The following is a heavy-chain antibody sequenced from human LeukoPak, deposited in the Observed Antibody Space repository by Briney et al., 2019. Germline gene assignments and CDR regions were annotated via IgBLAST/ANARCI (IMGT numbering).Heavy chain of an antibody. CDR1: GYTFTSYG. Sequence: ASVKVSFKASGYTFTSYGISWVRQAPGQGLEWMGWISAYNGNTNYAQKLQGRVTMTTDTSTSTAYMELRSLRSDDTAVYYCARERGQYSSSWYFDYWGQGTLVTVSS. CDR3: ARERGQYSSSWYFDY. V-gene: IGHV1-18*04. D-gene: IGHD6-13*01. CDR2: ISAYNGNT. J-gene: IGHJ4*02.